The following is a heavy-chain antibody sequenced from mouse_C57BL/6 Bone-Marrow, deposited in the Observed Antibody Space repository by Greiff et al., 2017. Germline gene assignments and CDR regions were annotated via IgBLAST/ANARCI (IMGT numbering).Heavy chain of an antibody. CDR2: INPNYGTT. CDR3: AIITTVVARYWYFDV. CDR1: GYSFTDYN. D-gene: IGHD1-1*01. Sequence: LQESGPELVKPGASVKISCKASGYSFTDYNMNWVKQSNGKSLEWIGVINPNYGTTSYNQKFKGKATLTVDQSSSTAYMQLNSLTSEDSAVXYCAIITTVVARYWYFDVWGTGTTVTVSS. V-gene: IGHV1-39*01. J-gene: IGHJ1*03.